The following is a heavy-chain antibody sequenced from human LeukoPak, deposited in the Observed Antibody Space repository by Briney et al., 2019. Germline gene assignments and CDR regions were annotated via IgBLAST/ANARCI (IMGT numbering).Heavy chain of an antibody. Sequence: ASVKDSCKASRYTFTGNYIHCVPQAPGQRVEWMGCINPNRGGTNYAQWFEGRVTMTRDTSISTAYMDLSRLRSDDTAVYYCARLHPVITFGGVALASFDIWGQGTMVTASS. D-gene: IGHD3-16*01. CDR3: ARLHPVITFGGVALASFDI. CDR2: INPNRGGT. J-gene: IGHJ3*02. CDR1: RYTFTGNY. V-gene: IGHV1-2*02.